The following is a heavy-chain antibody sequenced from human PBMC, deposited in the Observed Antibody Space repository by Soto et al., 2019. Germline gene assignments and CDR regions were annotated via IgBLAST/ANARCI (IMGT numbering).Heavy chain of an antibody. J-gene: IGHJ6*02. CDR2: IIPIFGTA. CDR1: GGTFSSYA. D-gene: IGHD3-3*01. Sequence: ASVKVSCKASGGTFSSYAISWVRQAPGQGLEWMGGIIPIFGTANYAQKFQGRVTITADKSTSTAYMELSSLRSEDTAVYYCATTSPTYYDFPYYYGMDVWGQGTTVTLSS. CDR3: ATTSPTYYDFPYYYGMDV. V-gene: IGHV1-69*06.